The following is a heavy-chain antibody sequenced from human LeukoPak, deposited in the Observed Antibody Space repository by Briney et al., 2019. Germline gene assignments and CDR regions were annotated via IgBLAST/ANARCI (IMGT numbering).Heavy chain of an antibody. J-gene: IGHJ4*02. CDR1: GYTFTSYG. CDR2: ISAYNGNT. CDR3: ARDRWIAGAGAIFDY. V-gene: IGHV1-18*04. D-gene: IGHD6-19*01. Sequence: ASVKVSCKASGYTFTSYGISWVRQAPGQGLEWMGWISAYNGNTNYAQKLQGRVTMTTDTSTSTAYRELRSLRSDDTAVYYGARDRWIAGAGAIFDYGGREPWTPSPQ.